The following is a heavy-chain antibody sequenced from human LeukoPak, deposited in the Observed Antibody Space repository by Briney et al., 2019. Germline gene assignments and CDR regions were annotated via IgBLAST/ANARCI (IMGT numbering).Heavy chain of an antibody. CDR3: ARGGRGYSFFTLDY. Sequence: PGGSLRLSCAASGFIFSSYWMSWVRQAPGKGLEWVANIIQDGSEKYYVDSVKGRFTISRDNAKNSLYLQMSSLRPEDTAVYYCARGGRGYSFFTLDYWGQGTLVTVSS. D-gene: IGHD5-18*01. CDR2: IIQDGSEK. CDR1: GFIFSSYW. V-gene: IGHV3-7*01. J-gene: IGHJ4*02.